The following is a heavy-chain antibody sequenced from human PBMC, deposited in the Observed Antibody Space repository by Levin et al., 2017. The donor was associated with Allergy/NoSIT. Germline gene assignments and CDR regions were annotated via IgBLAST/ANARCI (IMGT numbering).Heavy chain of an antibody. J-gene: IGHJ4*02. CDR1: GFTFDDYA. CDR2: ISWNSGSI. CDR3: ARRGNDYGDPKRILYFDY. V-gene: IGHV3-9*01. D-gene: IGHD4-17*01. Sequence: SCAASGFTFDDYAMHWVRQAPGKGLEWVSGISWNSGSIGYADSVKGRFTISRDNAKNSLYLQMNSLRAEDTALYYCARRGNDYGDPKRILYFDYWGQGTLVTVSS.